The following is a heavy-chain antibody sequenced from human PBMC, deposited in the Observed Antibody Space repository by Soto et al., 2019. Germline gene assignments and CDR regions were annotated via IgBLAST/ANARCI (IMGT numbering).Heavy chain of an antibody. CDR3: AARGGRDYYMDV. CDR1: GYTFTSYG. J-gene: IGHJ6*03. D-gene: IGHD2-15*01. Sequence: GASVKVSCKTSGYTFTSYGITWVRQAPGQGLEWIGWIVVDNGNTNYAQKLQERVTITRDMSTSTAYMELNSLRSDDTAVYYCAARGGRDYYMDVWGKGTTVTVSS. V-gene: IGHV1-58*02. CDR2: IVVDNGNT.